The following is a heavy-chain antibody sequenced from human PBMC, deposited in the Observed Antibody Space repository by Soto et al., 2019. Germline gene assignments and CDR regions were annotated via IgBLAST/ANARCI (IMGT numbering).Heavy chain of an antibody. Sequence: QVQLVESGGAGVQPGGSLRPSCAASELTFSSYAMHWVGQAPGKGLEWVAVISYDGSNKYYADSVKGRFTISRDNSKNTLYLQMNSLRAEDTAVYYCAKESYGDLDYWGQGTLVTVSS. CDR2: ISYDGSNK. J-gene: IGHJ4*02. CDR1: ELTFSSYA. D-gene: IGHD4-17*01. V-gene: IGHV3-30*18. CDR3: AKESYGDLDY.